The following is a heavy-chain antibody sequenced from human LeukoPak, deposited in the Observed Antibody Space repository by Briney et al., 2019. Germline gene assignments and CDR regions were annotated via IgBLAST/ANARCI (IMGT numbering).Heavy chain of an antibody. CDR3: ARQLTKGYSYTFDAFDI. CDR2: IIPIFGTA. V-gene: IGHV1-69*05. CDR1: GYTFTSYA. Sequence: ASVKVSCKASGYTFTSYAISWVRQAPGQGLEWMGGIIPIFGTANYAQKFQGRVTITTDESTSTVYMEVSRLRSEDTAVYYCARQLTKGYSYTFDAFDIWGQGTMVTVSS. D-gene: IGHD5-18*01. J-gene: IGHJ3*02.